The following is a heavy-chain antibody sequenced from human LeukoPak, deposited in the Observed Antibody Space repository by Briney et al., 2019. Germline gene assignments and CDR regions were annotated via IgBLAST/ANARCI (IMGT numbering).Heavy chain of an antibody. Sequence: GGSLRLSCAASGFTFSNYGMHWVRQAPGKGLEWVADISYDGSNRYYADSVKGRVTISRENSKNTLYLQMNSLRAEDTAVYYCARGASNAPTDYWGQGTLVTVSS. V-gene: IGHV3-30*03. D-gene: IGHD1-1*01. CDR2: ISYDGSNR. J-gene: IGHJ4*02. CDR3: ARGASNAPTDY. CDR1: GFTFSNYG.